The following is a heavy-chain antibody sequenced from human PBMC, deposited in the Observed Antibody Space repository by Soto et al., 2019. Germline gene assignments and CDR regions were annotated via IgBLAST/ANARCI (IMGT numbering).Heavy chain of an antibody. J-gene: IGHJ5*02. D-gene: IGHD3-10*01. CDR1: SASISSSSYT. V-gene: IGHV4-39*02. Sequence: SETLSLTCTVSSASISSSSYTWGWIRQPPGKGLEWIGNIYYSGTTYYNPSLNSRVTISVNTSKNQFSLNLSFVTAADTSVYYCARDPYYGSGSYSWFDPWGQGTLVT. CDR3: ARDPYYGSGSYSWFDP. CDR2: IYYSGTT.